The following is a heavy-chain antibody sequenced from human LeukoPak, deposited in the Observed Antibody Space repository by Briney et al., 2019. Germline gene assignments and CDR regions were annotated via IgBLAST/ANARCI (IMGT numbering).Heavy chain of an antibody. CDR3: ARDFGFGDPY. CDR2: ITSVSIDI. Sequence: KPGGSLRLSCAASGFTFSSYWMSWVRQAPGKGLEWVASITSVSIDIYYADSVKGRFTISRDNAKKSLFLQMNSLRAEDTAVYYCARDFGFGDPYWGQGTLVTVSS. CDR1: GFTFSSYW. J-gene: IGHJ4*02. D-gene: IGHD3-10*01. V-gene: IGHV3-21*01.